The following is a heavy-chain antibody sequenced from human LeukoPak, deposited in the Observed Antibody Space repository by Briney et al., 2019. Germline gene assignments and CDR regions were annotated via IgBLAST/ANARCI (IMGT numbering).Heavy chain of an antibody. Sequence: SETLSLTCTVSGGSISSGSYYWSWIRQPAGKGLEWIGRIYISGSTSYNPSLKSRVTISVDTSKNQFSLKVRYVTAADTAVYYCARDGTYYDSSGYPLTGRWFDPWGQGTLVTVSS. CDR1: GGSISSGSYY. CDR2: IYISGST. CDR3: ARDGTYYDSSGYPLTGRWFDP. V-gene: IGHV4-61*02. J-gene: IGHJ5*02. D-gene: IGHD3-22*01.